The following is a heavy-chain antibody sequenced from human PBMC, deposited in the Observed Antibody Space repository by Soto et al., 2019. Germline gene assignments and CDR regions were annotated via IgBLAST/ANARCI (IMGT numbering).Heavy chain of an antibody. CDR2: ISSSSSYI. D-gene: IGHD5-12*01. Sequence: GGSPRLSCTASGFTFSSYSMNWVRQAPGKGLEWVSSISSSSSYIYYADSVKGRFTISRDNAKNSLYLQMNSLRAEDTALYYCARDLYSGPTWFDPWGEGTLVTGSS. CDR3: ARDLYSGPTWFDP. J-gene: IGHJ5*02. V-gene: IGHV3-21*01. CDR1: GFTFSSYS.